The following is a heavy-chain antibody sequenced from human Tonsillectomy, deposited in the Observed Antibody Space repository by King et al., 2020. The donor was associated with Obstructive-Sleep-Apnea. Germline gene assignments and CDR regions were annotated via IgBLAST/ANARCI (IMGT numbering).Heavy chain of an antibody. D-gene: IGHD2-15*01. CDR1: GGSISSSSYY. Sequence: QLQESGPGLVKPSETLSLTCTVSGGSISSSSYYWGWIRQPPGKGLEWIGSIYYSGSTYYNPSLQSRVTISVDTSKNQFSLKLSSVTAADTAVYYCARDARVDNWFDPWGQGTLVTVSS. J-gene: IGHJ5*02. V-gene: IGHV4-39*07. CDR2: IYYSGST. CDR3: ARDARVDNWFDP.